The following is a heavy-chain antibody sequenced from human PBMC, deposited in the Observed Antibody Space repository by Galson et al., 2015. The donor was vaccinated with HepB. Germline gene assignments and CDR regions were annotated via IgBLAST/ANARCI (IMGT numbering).Heavy chain of an antibody. Sequence: SLRLSCAASGFTVSSNYMSWVRQAPGKGLEWVSVIYSGGSTYYADSVKGRFTISRDNSKNTLYFQMNSLRAEDTAVYYCASPERRGRVGEMSDYWGQGTLVTVSS. D-gene: IGHD3-16*01. CDR2: IYSGGST. J-gene: IGHJ4*02. CDR1: GFTVSSNY. V-gene: IGHV3-66*01. CDR3: ASPERRGRVGEMSDY.